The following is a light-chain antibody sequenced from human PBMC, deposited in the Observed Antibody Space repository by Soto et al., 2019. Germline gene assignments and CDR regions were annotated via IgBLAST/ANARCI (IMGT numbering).Light chain of an antibody. J-gene: IGKJ1*01. CDR2: DVS. V-gene: IGKV3-20*01. CDR1: QSVSSSY. Sequence: EIVLTQSPGTLSLSPGERATLSCRSSQSVSSSYLAWYQQKPGQAPRLLIYDVSSRATGIPDRFSGSGSGTDFTLTISCMEPEDVAVYYCQQDGSSPTFGQGTKVEIK. CDR3: QQDGSSPT.